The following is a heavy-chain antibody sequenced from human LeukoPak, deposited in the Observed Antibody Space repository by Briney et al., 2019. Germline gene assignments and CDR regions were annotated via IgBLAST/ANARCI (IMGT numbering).Heavy chain of an antibody. Sequence: GGSLRLSCAASGFTFSGSDIHWVRPASGKGLEWVGHIRSKTNNYATADAASVKGRFTFSRDDSKNTAYIQMNSLKTEDTAVYYCTRHNYDRSGYGAFDIWGQGTMVTVSS. V-gene: IGHV3-73*01. CDR2: IRSKTNNYAT. D-gene: IGHD3-22*01. CDR3: TRHNYDRSGYGAFDI. J-gene: IGHJ3*02. CDR1: GFTFSGSD.